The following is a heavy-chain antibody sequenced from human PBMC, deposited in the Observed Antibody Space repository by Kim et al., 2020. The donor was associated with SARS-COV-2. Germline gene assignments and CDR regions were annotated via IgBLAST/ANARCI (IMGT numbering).Heavy chain of an antibody. D-gene: IGHD2-15*01. Sequence: SETLSLTCTVSGGSISSYYWSWIRQPPGKGLEWIGYIYYSGSTNYNPSLKSRVTISVDTSKNQFSLKLSSVTAADTAVYYCARSPPHCSGGSCYSEYYYGMDVWGQGTTVTVS. CDR2: IYYSGST. CDR3: ARSPPHCSGGSCYSEYYYGMDV. CDR1: GGSISSYY. J-gene: IGHJ6*02. V-gene: IGHV4-59*08.